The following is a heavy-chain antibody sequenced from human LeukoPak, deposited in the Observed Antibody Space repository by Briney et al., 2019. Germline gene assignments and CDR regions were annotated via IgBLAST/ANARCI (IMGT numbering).Heavy chain of an antibody. D-gene: IGHD6-19*01. CDR2: MNPNSGNT. Sequence: GASVKVSCKASGYTFTSYDINWVRQATGQGLEWMGWMNPNSGNTGYAQKFQGRVTITRNTSISTAYMALSSLRSEDTAVYYCARSEQFPYYMDVWGKGTTVTVSS. CDR3: ARSEQFPYYMDV. CDR1: GYTFTSYD. V-gene: IGHV1-8*03. J-gene: IGHJ6*03.